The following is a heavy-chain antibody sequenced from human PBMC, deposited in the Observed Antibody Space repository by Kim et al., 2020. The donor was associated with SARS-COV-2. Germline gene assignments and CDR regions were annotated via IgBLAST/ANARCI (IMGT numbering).Heavy chain of an antibody. CDR2: TYYRSNLYN. Sequence: SQTLSLTCAISGDSVSSNSSAWNWIRQSPSRGLEWLVRTYYRSNLYNDYAVSVKSRITINPDTSKNQFYLQLNSVTPEDTAVYYCERDTPGQKAFDIWGQGTMVAVSS. J-gene: IGHJ3*02. CDR3: ERDTPGQKAFDI. CDR1: GDSVSSNSSA. V-gene: IGHV6-1*01.